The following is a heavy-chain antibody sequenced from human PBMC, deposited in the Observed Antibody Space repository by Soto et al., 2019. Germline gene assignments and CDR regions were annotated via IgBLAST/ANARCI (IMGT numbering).Heavy chain of an antibody. CDR1: GFTFSSYG. V-gene: IGHV3-30*18. J-gene: IGHJ4*01. CDR3: AKSGDSEDIVATYFEY. Sequence: GGSLRLSCAASGFTFSSYGMHWVRQAPGKGLEWVAVISYDGSNKYYADSVKGRFTISRDNSKNTLYLQMNSLRAEDTAVYYCAKSGDSEDIVATYFEYWGHGTLVTVSS. D-gene: IGHD5-12*01. CDR2: ISYDGSNK.